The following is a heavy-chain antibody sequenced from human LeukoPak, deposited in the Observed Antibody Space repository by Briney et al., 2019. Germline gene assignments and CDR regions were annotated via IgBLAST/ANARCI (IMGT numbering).Heavy chain of an antibody. CDR3: ARERRYDFWSGFDY. J-gene: IGHJ4*02. V-gene: IGHV4-59*01. CDR1: GDFISSYY. D-gene: IGHD3-3*01. CDR2: IYYSGIT. Sequence: SETLSLTCTVSGDFISSYYWSWIRQPPGKGLEWIGYIYYSGITNYNPSLKSRVTISVDTSKNQFSLKLSSVTAADTAVYYCARERRYDFWSGFDYWGQGTLVTVSS.